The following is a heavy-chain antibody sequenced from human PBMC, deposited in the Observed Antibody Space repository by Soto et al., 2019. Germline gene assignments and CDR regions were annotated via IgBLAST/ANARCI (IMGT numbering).Heavy chain of an antibody. D-gene: IGHD5-12*01. J-gene: IGHJ4*02. CDR2: IIPILGIA. V-gene: IGHV1-69*02. CDR1: GGTFSSYT. CDR3: ASEGSPKRWLQFNDRYYFDY. Sequence: SVKVSCKASGGTFSSYTISWVRQAPGQGLEWMGRIIPILGIANYAQKFQGRVTITADKSTSTAYMELSSLRSEDTAVYYCASEGSPKRWLQFNDRYYFDYWGQGTLVTVSS.